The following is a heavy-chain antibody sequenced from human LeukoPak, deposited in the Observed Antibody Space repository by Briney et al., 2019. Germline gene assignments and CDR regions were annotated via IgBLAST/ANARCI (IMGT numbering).Heavy chain of an antibody. CDR3: TTDLSNDYSNY. CDR1: GFTVSSNY. J-gene: IGHJ4*02. V-gene: IGHV3-15*01. CDR2: IKSKTDGGTT. Sequence: GGSLRLSCAASGFTVSSNYMSWVRQAPGKGLEWVGRIKSKTDGGTTDYAAPVKGRFTISRDDSKNTLYLQMNSLKTEDTAVYYCTTDLSNDYSNYWGQGTLVTVSS. D-gene: IGHD4-11*01.